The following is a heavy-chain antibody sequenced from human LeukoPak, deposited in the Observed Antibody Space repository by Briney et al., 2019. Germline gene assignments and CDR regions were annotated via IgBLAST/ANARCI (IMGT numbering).Heavy chain of an antibody. D-gene: IGHD6-19*01. CDR2: IYSSGST. CDR3: ARALSPEYSSGWYNWFDP. V-gene: IGHV4-39*07. Sequence: SETLSLTCTVSGGSISTSGYYWGWIRQPPGKGMEWIGNIYSSGSTYYSPSLKSRVTISVATSKNQFSLTVSSVTAADTAVYYCARALSPEYSSGWYNWFDPWGQGTLVTVSS. J-gene: IGHJ5*02. CDR1: GGSISTSGYY.